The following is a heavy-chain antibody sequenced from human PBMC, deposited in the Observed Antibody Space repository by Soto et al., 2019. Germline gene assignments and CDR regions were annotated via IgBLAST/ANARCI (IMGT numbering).Heavy chain of an antibody. D-gene: IGHD6-6*01. Sequence: QVQLVQSGAEVKKPGSSVKVSCKASGGTFSSYAISWVRQAPGQGLEWMGGIIPIFGTANYAQKFQGRVTITADESTSTAYMELSSLRSEDTAVYYCAKGRYSSSSEDYYSGMDFLGQGTTVTVSS. V-gene: IGHV1-69*01. CDR1: GGTFSSYA. J-gene: IGHJ6*02. CDR3: AKGRYSSSSEDYYSGMDF. CDR2: IIPIFGTA.